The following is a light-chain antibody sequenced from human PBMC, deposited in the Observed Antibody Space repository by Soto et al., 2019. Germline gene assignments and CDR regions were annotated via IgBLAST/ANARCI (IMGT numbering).Light chain of an antibody. CDR3: QQYGCSPLT. J-gene: IGKJ5*01. CDR1: QSVSSSY. CDR2: GAS. Sequence: EIVLTHAPGTLSLSPGERATLSCRASQSVSSSYLAWYQQKPGQAPRLLIYGASSRATGIPDRLSGSGSGTDFTLTISRLEPEDFAVYYCQQYGCSPLTFGQGTRLEIK. V-gene: IGKV3-20*01.